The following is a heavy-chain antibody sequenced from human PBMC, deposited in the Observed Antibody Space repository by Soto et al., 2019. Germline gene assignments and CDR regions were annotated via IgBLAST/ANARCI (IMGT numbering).Heavy chain of an antibody. J-gene: IGHJ6*02. CDR2: IKQDGSEK. CDR1: GFTFSSYW. Sequence: PGGSLRLSCAASGFTFSSYWMSWVRQAPGKGLEWVANIKQDGSEKYYVDSVKGRFTISRDNAKNSLYLQMNSLRAEDTAVYYCARVRYRVAAAGYYYGMDVWGQGTTVTVSS. D-gene: IGHD6-13*01. V-gene: IGHV3-7*01. CDR3: ARVRYRVAAAGYYYGMDV.